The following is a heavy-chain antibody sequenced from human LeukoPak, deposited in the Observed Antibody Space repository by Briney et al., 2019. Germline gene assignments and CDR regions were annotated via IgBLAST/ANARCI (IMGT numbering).Heavy chain of an antibody. D-gene: IGHD4/OR15-4a*01. CDR3: AREVLEYAFDI. CDR2: IYYSGST. V-gene: IGHV4-59*01. Sequence: SETLSLTCTVSGGPISSYYWSWIRQPHGKGLEWIGYIYYSGSTNYNPSLKSRVTISVDTSKNQFSLKLSSVTAADTAVYYCAREVLEYAFDIWGQGTMVTVSS. CDR1: GGPISSYY. J-gene: IGHJ3*02.